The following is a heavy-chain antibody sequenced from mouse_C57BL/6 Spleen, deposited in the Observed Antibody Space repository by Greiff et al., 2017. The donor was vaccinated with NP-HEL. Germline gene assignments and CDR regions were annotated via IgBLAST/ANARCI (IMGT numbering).Heavy chain of an antibody. CDR2: IDPETGGT. V-gene: IGHV1-15*01. CDR1: GYTFTDYE. CDR3: TRSRDYDGYQRGGFAY. J-gene: IGHJ3*01. Sequence: QVHVKQSGAELVRPGASVTLSCKASGYTFTDYEMHWVKQTPVHGLEWIGAIDPETGGTAYNQKFKGKAILTADKSSSPAYMELRSLTSEDSAVYYCTRSRDYDGYQRGGFAYWGQGTLVTVSA. D-gene: IGHD2-3*01.